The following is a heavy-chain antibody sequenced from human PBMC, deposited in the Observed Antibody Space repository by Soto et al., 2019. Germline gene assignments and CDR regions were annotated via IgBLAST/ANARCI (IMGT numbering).Heavy chain of an antibody. CDR3: AKDGGNLKSGYSYGSSLYFDY. CDR1: GYTFTGYY. V-gene: IGHV1-2*04. D-gene: IGHD5-18*01. Sequence: ASVKVSCKASGYTFTGYYMHWVRQAPGQGLEWMGWINPNSGGTNYAQKFQGWVTMTRDTSISTAYMELSRLRSDDTAVYYCAKDGGNLKSGYSYGSSLYFDYWGQGTLVTVSS. CDR2: INPNSGGT. J-gene: IGHJ4*02.